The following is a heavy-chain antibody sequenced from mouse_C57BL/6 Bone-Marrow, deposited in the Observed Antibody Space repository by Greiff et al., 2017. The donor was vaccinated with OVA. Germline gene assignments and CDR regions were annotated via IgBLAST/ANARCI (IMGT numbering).Heavy chain of an antibody. CDR3: ARYNYGSSLYWYFDV. Sequence: QVQLQQSGAELARPGASVKLSCKASGYTFTSYGISWVKQRTGQGLEWIGEIYPRSGNTYYNEKFTGKATLTADKSSSTAYMELRSLTSEDSAVYFCARYNYGSSLYWYFDVWGTGTTVTVSS. CDR1: GYTFTSYG. CDR2: IYPRSGNT. V-gene: IGHV1-81*01. D-gene: IGHD1-1*01. J-gene: IGHJ1*03.